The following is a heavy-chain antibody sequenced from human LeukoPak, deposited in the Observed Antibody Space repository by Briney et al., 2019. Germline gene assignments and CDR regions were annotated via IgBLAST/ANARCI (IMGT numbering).Heavy chain of an antibody. V-gene: IGHV4-39*01. D-gene: IGHD5-18*01. J-gene: IGHJ4*02. CDR2: VYYTGST. Sequence: SETLSLTCTVSGGSTSSSSYFWGWIRQPPEKGLDWIGNVYYTGSTYYNPSLLSRVTVSVDTSKNQFSLRLSSVTAANTAMYYCARVHGYPYYFDYWGQGILVTVSS. CDR1: GGSTSSSSYF. CDR3: ARVHGYPYYFDY.